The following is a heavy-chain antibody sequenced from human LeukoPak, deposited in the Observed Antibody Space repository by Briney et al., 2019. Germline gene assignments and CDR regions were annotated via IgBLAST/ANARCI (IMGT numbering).Heavy chain of an antibody. J-gene: IGHJ4*02. Sequence: ASVRVSCKASGYTFSIYGFSWVRQAPGQGLEWMGIINPSGGSTSYAQKFQGRVTMTRDMSTSTVCMELSSLRSEDTAVYYCAREGDIVLMVYARAFDYWGQGTLVTVSS. D-gene: IGHD2-8*01. V-gene: IGHV1-46*01. CDR3: AREGDIVLMVYARAFDY. CDR1: GYTFSIYG. CDR2: INPSGGST.